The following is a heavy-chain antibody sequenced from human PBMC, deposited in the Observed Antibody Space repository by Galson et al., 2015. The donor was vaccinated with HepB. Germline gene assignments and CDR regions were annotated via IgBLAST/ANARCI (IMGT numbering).Heavy chain of an antibody. D-gene: IGHD6-13*01. V-gene: IGHV6-1*01. CDR2: TYYRSRWYN. J-gene: IGHJ4*02. Sequence: CAISGDSVSSRSPTWNWIRQSPSRGLEWLGRTYYRSRWYNDYAVSVESRITIDPDTSKNQFFLQLNSVTPEDTAVYYCARQTDSWSRINYWGQGTPVTVSS. CDR1: GDSVSSRSPT. CDR3: ARQTDSWSRINY.